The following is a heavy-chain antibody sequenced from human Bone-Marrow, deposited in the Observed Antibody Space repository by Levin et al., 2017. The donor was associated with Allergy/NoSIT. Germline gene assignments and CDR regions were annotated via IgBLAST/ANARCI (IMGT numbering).Heavy chain of an antibody. V-gene: IGHV1-2*06. Sequence: GESLKISCKTSGYTFTAYYIHWVRQAPGQGLEWMGRIDPNIDVTNYAQKFQGRVTMTRDTSSSAAYMELTSLRSDDTAVYYCARDSGRAADCDHWGQGTLVTVSS. CDR3: ARDSGRAADCDH. D-gene: IGHD6-13*01. CDR2: IDPNIDVT. CDR1: GYTFTAYY. J-gene: IGHJ4*02.